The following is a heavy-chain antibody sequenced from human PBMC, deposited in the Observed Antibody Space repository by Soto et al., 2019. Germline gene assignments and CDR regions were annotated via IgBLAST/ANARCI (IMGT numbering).Heavy chain of an antibody. J-gene: IGHJ5*02. Sequence: GGSLRLSCAASGFTVSSNYMSWVRQAPGKGLEWVSVIYSGGSTYYADSVKGRFTISRDNSKNTLYLQMNSLRAADTAVYYCARVGPWVPYYYDSSPYTFENWFDPWGQGTLVTVSS. CDR1: GFTVSSNY. D-gene: IGHD3-22*01. V-gene: IGHV3-53*01. CDR2: IYSGGST. CDR3: ARVGPWVPYYYDSSPYTFENWFDP.